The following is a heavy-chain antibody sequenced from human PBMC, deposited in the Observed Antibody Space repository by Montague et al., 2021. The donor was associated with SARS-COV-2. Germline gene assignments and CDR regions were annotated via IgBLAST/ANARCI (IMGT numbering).Heavy chain of an antibody. Sequence: SLRLSCAASGFYFSYATHWVRQAPGKGLEWVALLSNDGSNKHYADSVKGRFTISRDNSKSTLYLQVNSLRAEDTAVYYCARESGSFHDGGYFDYWGQGSLVTVSS. CDR2: LSNDGSNK. J-gene: IGHJ4*02. V-gene: IGHV3-30*04. CDR1: GFYFSYA. D-gene: IGHD1-26*01. CDR3: ARESGSFHDGGYFDY.